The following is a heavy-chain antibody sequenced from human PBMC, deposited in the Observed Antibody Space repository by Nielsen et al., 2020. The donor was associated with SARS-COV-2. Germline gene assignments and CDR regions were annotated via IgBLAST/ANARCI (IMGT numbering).Heavy chain of an antibody. CDR1: GYTFNSYD. Sequence: ASVKVSCKAPGYTFNSYDINWLRQATGQGLEWMGWVSPKNGDTDYAQKFRGRVIMTRDTSTNTVYMELRNLKSDDTAVYYCARGRAYYDVLTGYSTPNWFGSWGQGTLVTVSS. CDR3: ARGRAYYDVLTGYSTPNWFGS. V-gene: IGHV1-8*02. CDR2: VSPKNGDT. J-gene: IGHJ5*01. D-gene: IGHD3-9*01.